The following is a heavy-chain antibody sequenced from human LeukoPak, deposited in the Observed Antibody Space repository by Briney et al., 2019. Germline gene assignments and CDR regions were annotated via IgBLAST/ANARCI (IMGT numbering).Heavy chain of an antibody. Sequence: PGGSLRLSCAASGFIVSSNYMSWVRQAPGKGLEWVSSIYSGGSTYYADSVKGRYTISRHNPNTLCLQMNSLKTEGTAVYYCARIRLDYSETRIDSFDIWGQGTMVTVSS. V-gene: IGHV3-53*04. D-gene: IGHD3-22*01. J-gene: IGHJ3*02. CDR2: IYSGGST. CDR3: ARIRLDYSETRIDSFDI. CDR1: GFIVSSNY.